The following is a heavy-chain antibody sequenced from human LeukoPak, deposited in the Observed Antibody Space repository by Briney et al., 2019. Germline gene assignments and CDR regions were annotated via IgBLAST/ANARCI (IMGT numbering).Heavy chain of an antibody. CDR2: MYYSGST. J-gene: IGHJ4*02. CDR3: ARGVAGYGPYDY. V-gene: IGHV4-59*01. CDR1: GGSMSVYY. D-gene: IGHD5-12*01. Sequence: SETLSLTCTVSGGSMSVYYWSWIRQPPGKGLEWIGYMYYSGSTNYNPSLKSRVTISLDTPKNQFSLRLNSVTAADTAVYYCARGVAGYGPYDYWGQGTLVTVSS.